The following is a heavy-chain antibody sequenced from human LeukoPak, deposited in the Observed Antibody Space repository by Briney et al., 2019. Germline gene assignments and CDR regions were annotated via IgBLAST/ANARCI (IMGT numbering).Heavy chain of an antibody. CDR2: ISSSSSYI. Sequence: PGGSLRLSCAASRFTFSSYSMNWVRQAPGKGLEWVSSISSSSSYIYYADSVKGRFTISRDNSKNTLYLQMNSLRPEDTAVYYCARGDKQLLFNRNKGGFDPWGQGALVTVSS. V-gene: IGHV3-21*01. J-gene: IGHJ5*02. CDR1: RFTFSSYS. D-gene: IGHD1-14*01. CDR3: ARGDKQLLFNRNKGGFDP.